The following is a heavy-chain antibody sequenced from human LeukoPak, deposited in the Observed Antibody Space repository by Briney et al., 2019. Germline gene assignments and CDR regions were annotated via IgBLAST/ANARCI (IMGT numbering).Heavy chain of an antibody. J-gene: IGHJ4*02. Sequence: PSEGLSLTCAFYGGYFSGYYWSWIRQPPGKGLDWIGEINHSGSTNYNPCLKSRVTISVDTSKNQFSLKLSSVTAADTAVYYCARGVIYDYVWGSYRGYYFDYWGQGTLVAVSS. V-gene: IGHV4-34*01. CDR3: ARGVIYDYVWGSYRGYYFDY. CDR2: INHSGST. CDR1: GGYFSGYY. D-gene: IGHD3-16*02.